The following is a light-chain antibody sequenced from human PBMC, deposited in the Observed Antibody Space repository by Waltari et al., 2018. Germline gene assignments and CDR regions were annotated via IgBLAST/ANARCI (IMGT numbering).Light chain of an antibody. CDR2: GVF. J-gene: IGLJ1*01. Sequence: QSALTQPASVSGTPGQSITISCSGTTSDVGSYDLVSWYQQHPGEAPKLLICGVFKRPPDTSRRFSGAKSGSTASLTISGLQPEDEADYYCCSYAGRGTYVFGSGTKVTVL. CDR1: TSDVGSYDL. CDR3: CSYAGRGTYV. V-gene: IGLV2-23*02.